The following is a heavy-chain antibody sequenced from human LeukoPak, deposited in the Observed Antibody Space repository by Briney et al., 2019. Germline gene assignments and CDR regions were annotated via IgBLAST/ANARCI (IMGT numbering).Heavy chain of an antibody. CDR1: GYTLTELS. CDR3: ATAQWLETKDWFDP. CDR2: FDPEDGET. Sequence: ASVKVSCKVSGYTLTELSMHWVRQAPGKGLEWMGGFDPEDGETIYAQKFQGRVTMTEDTSTDTAYMELSSLRSEDTAVYYCATAQWLETKDWFDPWGQGTLVTVSS. D-gene: IGHD6-19*01. J-gene: IGHJ5*02. V-gene: IGHV1-24*01.